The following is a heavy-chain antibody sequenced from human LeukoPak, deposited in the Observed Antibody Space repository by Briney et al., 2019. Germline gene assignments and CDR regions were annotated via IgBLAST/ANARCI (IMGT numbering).Heavy chain of an antibody. Sequence: GGSLRLSCAASGFIFSSYSMNWVRQAPGKGLEWVSYISSSSGTIYYADSVKGRFTISRDNAKNSLYLQMNSLRAEDTAVYHCAREEPVTVCFDNWGQGTLVTVSS. J-gene: IGHJ4*02. CDR3: AREEPVTVCFDN. CDR1: GFIFSSYS. V-gene: IGHV3-48*04. CDR2: ISSSSGTI. D-gene: IGHD2-21*02.